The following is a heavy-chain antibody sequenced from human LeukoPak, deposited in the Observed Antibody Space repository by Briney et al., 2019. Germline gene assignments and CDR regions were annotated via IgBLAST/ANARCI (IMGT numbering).Heavy chain of an antibody. CDR3: ARDPTVTTSLPFDY. V-gene: IGHV3-30-3*01. CDR1: GFTLSNYA. CDR2: ISYDGSNK. D-gene: IGHD4-17*01. J-gene: IGHJ4*02. Sequence: PGGSLRLSCAASGFTLSNYAMHWVRQDPGKGLEWVAAISYDGSNKYYSDSVKGRFTISRDNSMNTLYLQMDSLRAEDTAVYYCARDPTVTTSLPFDYWGQGTLATVSS.